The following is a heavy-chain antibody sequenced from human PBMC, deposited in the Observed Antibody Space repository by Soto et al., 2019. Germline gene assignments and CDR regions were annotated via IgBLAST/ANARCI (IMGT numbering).Heavy chain of an antibody. CDR1: GGSISSYY. CDR2: IYTSEST. Sequence: PSETLSLTCTVSGGSISSYYWSWIRQPAGKGPEWIGRIYTSESTNYNPSLKSRVTMSVDTSKNQFSLKLSSVTAADTAVYYCARDRVVVVAATLLYYYYGMDVWGQGTPVTVSS. CDR3: ARDRVVVVAATLLYYYYGMDV. D-gene: IGHD2-15*01. J-gene: IGHJ6*02. V-gene: IGHV4-4*07.